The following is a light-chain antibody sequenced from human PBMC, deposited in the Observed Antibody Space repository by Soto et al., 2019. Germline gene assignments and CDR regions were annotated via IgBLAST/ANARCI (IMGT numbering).Light chain of an antibody. J-gene: IGLJ1*01. Sequence: VLTQPASGSGSPGQSITISCTGTSSDVGGYNHVSWYQQHPGKAPKLMIYDVSNRPSGVSNRFSGSKSGNTASLTISGLQAEDEADYYCSSYTSSSTEVFGTGTKVTVL. CDR3: SSYTSSSTEV. CDR1: SSDVGGYNH. V-gene: IGLV2-14*01. CDR2: DVS.